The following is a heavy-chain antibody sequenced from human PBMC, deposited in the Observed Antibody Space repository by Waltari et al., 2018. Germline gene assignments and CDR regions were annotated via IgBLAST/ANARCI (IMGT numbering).Heavy chain of an antibody. J-gene: IGHJ4*02. CDR1: GFTFSSYG. Sequence: QVQLVESGGGVVQPGRSLRLSCAASGFTFSSYGMHWVRQAPGKGLGWVAVISNDGSNKYLANPVKALLTIPRDNSKNRLYLQMNSLGAEEPVVYYLAKVPYDFWGGYHPYFDSWGREPWSPSPQ. D-gene: IGHD3-3*01. CDR3: AKVPYDFWGGYHPYFDS. V-gene: IGHV3-30*18. CDR2: ISNDGSNK.